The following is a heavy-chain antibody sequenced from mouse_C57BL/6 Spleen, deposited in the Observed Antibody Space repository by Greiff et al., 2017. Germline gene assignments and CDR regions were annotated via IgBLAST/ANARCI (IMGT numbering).Heavy chain of an antibody. D-gene: IGHD1-1*01. CDR3: ARGITTVPPDV. CDR2: IRSGSSTI. J-gene: IGHJ2*01. V-gene: IGHV5-17*01. CDR1: GFTFSDYG. Sequence: VQLKESGGGLVKPGGSLKLSCAASGFTFSDYGMHWVRQAPEKGLEWVAYIRSGSSTIYYADTVKGRFTISRDNAKNTLFLQMTSLRSEDTAMYYCARGITTVPPDVWGQGTTLTVSS.